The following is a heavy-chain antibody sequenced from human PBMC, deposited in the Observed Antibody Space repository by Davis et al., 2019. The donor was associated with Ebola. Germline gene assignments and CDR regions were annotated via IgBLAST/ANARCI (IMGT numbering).Heavy chain of an antibody. CDR3: ARGVTTATTGWFDP. Sequence: SETLSLTCAVYGGSFSGYYWSWIRQPPGKGLEWIGYIYYSGSTNYNPSLKSRVTISVDTSKNQFSLKLSSVTAADTAVYYCARGVTTATTGWFDPWGQGTLMTVSS. D-gene: IGHD4-17*01. CDR1: GGSFSGYY. CDR2: IYYSGST. J-gene: IGHJ5*02. V-gene: IGHV4-59*01.